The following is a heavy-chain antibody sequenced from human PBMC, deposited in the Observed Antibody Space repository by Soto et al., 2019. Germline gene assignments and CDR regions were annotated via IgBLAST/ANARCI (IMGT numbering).Heavy chain of an antibody. V-gene: IGHV4-30-4*01. D-gene: IGHD4-17*01. J-gene: IGHJ5*02. Sequence: LSLTFTVSGGSISSGDYYWSWIRQPPGKGLEWIGYIYYSGSTYYNPSLKSRVTISVDTSKNQFSLKLSSVTAADTAVYYCARVKRRGYGDYVWFDPWGQGTLVTVSS. CDR2: IYYSGST. CDR3: ARVKRRGYGDYVWFDP. CDR1: GGSISSGDYY.